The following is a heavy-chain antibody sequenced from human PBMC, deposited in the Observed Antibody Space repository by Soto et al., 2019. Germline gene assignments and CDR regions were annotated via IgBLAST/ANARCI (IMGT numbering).Heavy chain of an antibody. J-gene: IGHJ4*02. CDR3: ARGGITMVRGVINAY. V-gene: IGHV4-39*07. CDR1: GGSISSSSFY. D-gene: IGHD3-10*01. CDR2: INHSGST. Sequence: SETLSLTCTVSGGSISSSSFYWGWVRQPPGKGLEWIGEINHSGSTNYNPSLKSRVTISVVTSKNQFSLKLSSVTAADTAVYYCARGGITMVRGVINAYWGQGTLVTVSS.